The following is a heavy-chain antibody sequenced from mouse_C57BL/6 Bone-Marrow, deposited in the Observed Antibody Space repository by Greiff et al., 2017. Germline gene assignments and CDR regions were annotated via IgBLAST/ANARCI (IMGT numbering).Heavy chain of an antibody. J-gene: IGHJ1*03. Sequence: VQVVESGAELARPGASVKLSCKASGYTFTSYGISWVKQRTGQGLEWIGEIYPRSGNTYYNEKFKGKATLTADKSSSTAYMELRSLTSEDSAVYFCARSLGRGWYFDVWGTGTTVTVSS. D-gene: IGHD4-1*01. CDR2: IYPRSGNT. CDR1: GYTFTSYG. CDR3: ARSLGRGWYFDV. V-gene: IGHV1-81*01.